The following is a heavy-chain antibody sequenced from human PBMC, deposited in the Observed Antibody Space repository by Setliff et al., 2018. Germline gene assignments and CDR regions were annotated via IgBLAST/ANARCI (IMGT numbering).Heavy chain of an antibody. J-gene: IGHJ6*03. V-gene: IGHV1-2*02. CDR1: GNRFTDYN. CDR3: ARSPTRTTGSHYLGYYYYYMDV. D-gene: IGHD1-1*01. Sequence: ASVKVSCKASGNRFTDYNLHWVRQAPGQGLEWMGWINPDSGDTHSAQKFQGRVTMTRDTSINTGYMELSRLRYDDTAVYYCARSPTRTTGSHYLGYYYYYMDVWGKGTTVTVSS. CDR2: INPDSGDT.